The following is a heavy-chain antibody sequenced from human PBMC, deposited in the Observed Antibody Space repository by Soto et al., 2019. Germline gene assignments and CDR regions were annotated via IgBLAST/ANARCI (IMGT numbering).Heavy chain of an antibody. CDR1: GFTFSSYA. CDR3: ARDLKGSSWLRDDYYYGMDV. Sequence: QVQLVESGGGVVQPGRSLRLSCAASGFTFSSYAMHWVRQAPGKGLEWVAVISYDGSNKYYADSVKGRFTISRDNSKNTLYLQMNSLRAEDTAVYYCARDLKGSSWLRDDYYYGMDVWGQGTTVTVSS. D-gene: IGHD6-13*01. V-gene: IGHV3-30-3*01. J-gene: IGHJ6*02. CDR2: ISYDGSNK.